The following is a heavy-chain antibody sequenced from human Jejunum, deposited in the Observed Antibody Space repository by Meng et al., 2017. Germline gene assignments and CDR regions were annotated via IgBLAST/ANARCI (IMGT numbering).Heavy chain of an antibody. CDR2: INWNGVST. CDR3: ARGDHYNQYYFDY. Sequence: GESLKISCAASGFKFDDYAMTWVRQAPGKGLEWVTDINWNGVSTGYADSVKGRFTISRDNAKNSLYLQMNSLRAEDTALYYCARGDHYNQYYFDYWGQGTLVTVSS. CDR1: GFKFDDYA. V-gene: IGHV3-20*04. D-gene: IGHD3-10*01. J-gene: IGHJ4*02.